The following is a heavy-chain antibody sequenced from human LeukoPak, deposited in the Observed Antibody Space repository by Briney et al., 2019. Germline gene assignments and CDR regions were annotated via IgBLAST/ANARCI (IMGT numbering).Heavy chain of an antibody. V-gene: IGHV1-69*05. D-gene: IGHD3-3*01. Sequence: SVKVSCKASGGTFSSYAISWLRQAPGQGLEWMGGIIPIFGTANYAQKFRGRVTITTDESTSTAYMELSSLRSEDTAVYYCARLLGRFLEWLRFDPWGQGTLVTVSS. CDR3: ARLLGRFLEWLRFDP. J-gene: IGHJ5*02. CDR2: IIPIFGTA. CDR1: GGTFSSYA.